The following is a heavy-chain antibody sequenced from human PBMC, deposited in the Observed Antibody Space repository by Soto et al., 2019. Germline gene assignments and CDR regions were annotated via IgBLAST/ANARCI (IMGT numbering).Heavy chain of an antibody. V-gene: IGHV5-51*01. CDR1: GYSFTAYW. Sequence: PGESLKISCNGSGYSFTAYWIGWVRQMPGRGLEWMGIIYPGDSDTRYSPSFQGQVTISADKSISTAYLQWSSLKASDTAMYYCARTYYYDTSGPGSNVDIWGQGTMVTVSS. CDR2: IYPGDSDT. CDR3: ARTYYYDTSGPGSNVDI. D-gene: IGHD3-22*01. J-gene: IGHJ3*02.